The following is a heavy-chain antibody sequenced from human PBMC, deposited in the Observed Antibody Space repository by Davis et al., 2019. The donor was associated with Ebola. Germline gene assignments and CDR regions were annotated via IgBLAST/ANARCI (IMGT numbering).Heavy chain of an antibody. CDR3: ARKIIISSWYSDGMDV. CDR2: IDPSDSYT. J-gene: IGHJ6*02. D-gene: IGHD6-13*01. Sequence: GESLKISCKGSGYSFTSYWISWVRQMPGKGLEWMGRIDPSDSYTNYSPSFQGHVTISADKSISTAYLQWSSLKASDTAMYYCARKIIISSWYSDGMDVWGQGTTVTVSS. V-gene: IGHV5-10-1*01. CDR1: GYSFTSYW.